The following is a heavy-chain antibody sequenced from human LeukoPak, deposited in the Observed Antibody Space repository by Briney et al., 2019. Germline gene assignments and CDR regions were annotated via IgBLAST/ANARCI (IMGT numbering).Heavy chain of an antibody. V-gene: IGHV3-23*01. J-gene: IGHJ4*02. CDR3: ARSNFDGSGYYFYDY. CDR2: ISGRGSTI. CDR1: GFTFSNYA. D-gene: IGHD3-22*01. Sequence: GGSLRLSCAASGFTFSNYAVAWVRQAPGKGLEWVSVISGRGSTIYYADSVKGRFTISRDNAKNSLYLQMNSLRDEDTAVYYCARSNFDGSGYYFYDYWGQGTLVTVSS.